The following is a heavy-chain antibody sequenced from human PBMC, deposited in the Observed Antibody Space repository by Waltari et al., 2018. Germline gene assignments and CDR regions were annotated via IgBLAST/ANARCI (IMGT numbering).Heavy chain of an antibody. Sequence: EGELVESGGGLVPPGGSLRLSCAASGFTVSSNYMSWVRQAPGKGLEWVSVIYSGGSTYYADSVKGRFTISRDNSKNTLYLQMNSLRAEDTAVYYCAREEQQPINYYGMDVWGQGTTVTVSS. CDR1: GFTVSSNY. CDR3: AREEQQPINYYGMDV. J-gene: IGHJ6*02. V-gene: IGHV3-53*01. CDR2: IYSGGST. D-gene: IGHD6-13*01.